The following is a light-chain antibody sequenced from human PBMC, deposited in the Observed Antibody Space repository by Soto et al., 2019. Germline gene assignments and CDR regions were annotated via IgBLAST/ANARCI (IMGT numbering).Light chain of an antibody. CDR1: QTVISSS. Sequence: EIVLAQSPGTLSLSPGERATLSCRASQTVISSSLAWYQQKPGQAPRLLIYDTSTRATGIPDWFSGSGSGTDFTLTINGLEPEDFGVYYCQQYGSSPFTFGPGTKVDLK. J-gene: IGKJ3*01. V-gene: IGKV3-20*01. CDR2: DTS. CDR3: QQYGSSPFT.